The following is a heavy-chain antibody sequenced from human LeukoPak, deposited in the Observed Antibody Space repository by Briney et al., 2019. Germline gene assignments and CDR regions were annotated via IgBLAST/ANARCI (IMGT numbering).Heavy chain of an antibody. CDR1: GGSISTYY. CDR2: ISYSGST. V-gene: IGHV4-59*01. D-gene: IGHD1-26*01. CDR3: ARETRLHSGSYSNDAFDI. Sequence: PSETLSLTCTVSGGSISTYYWSWIRQPPGKGLEWIGYISYSGSTDYNPSLKSRVTISLDTSKNQFSLRLSSVTAADTAVYYCARETRLHSGSYSNDAFDIWGQGTMVTVSS. J-gene: IGHJ3*02.